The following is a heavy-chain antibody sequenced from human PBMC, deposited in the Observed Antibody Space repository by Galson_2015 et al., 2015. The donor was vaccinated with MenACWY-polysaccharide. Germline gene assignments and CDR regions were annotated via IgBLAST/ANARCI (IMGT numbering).Heavy chain of an antibody. J-gene: IGHJ4*02. Sequence: SLRLSCAAPGFSFSTYWMSWVRQAPGRGLEWVANINQPGRDKYYVDSVRGQFTISRDNAKNSVYLQMDSLRAEDTAVYYCARPSSGGSYYNDWGQGTLVTVSS. V-gene: IGHV3-7*01. CDR2: INQPGRDK. CDR3: ARPSSGGSYYND. D-gene: IGHD2-15*01. CDR1: GFSFSTYW.